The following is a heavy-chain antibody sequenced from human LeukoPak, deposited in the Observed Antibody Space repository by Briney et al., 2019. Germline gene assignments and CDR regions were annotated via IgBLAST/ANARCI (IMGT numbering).Heavy chain of an antibody. V-gene: IGHV3-21*01. CDR1: GFTFSSYS. D-gene: IGHD7-27*01. CDR3: VRGGTGDGNYFDY. CDR2: ISSSSSYI. J-gene: IGHJ4*02. Sequence: PGGSLRLSCAASGFTFSSYSMNWVRQAPGKGLEWVSSISSSSSYIYYADSVRGRFTTTRDNAKNSQYLQMSSLRAEDTALYFCVRGGTGDGNYFDYWGQGTLVTVSS.